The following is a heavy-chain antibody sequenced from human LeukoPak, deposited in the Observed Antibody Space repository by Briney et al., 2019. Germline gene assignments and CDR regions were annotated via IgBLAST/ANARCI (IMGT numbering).Heavy chain of an antibody. Sequence: GGSLRLSCAASGFTFSSYPMHWVRQAPGKGLEWVAFISYDRSNKYYADSVKGRFTISRDNSEHTLDLQMRSLGSEDTAMYFCARDRGGWVTNGAFDIWGRGTMVTVSS. CDR3: ARDRGGWVTNGAFDI. V-gene: IGHV3-30*04. CDR1: GFTFSSYP. CDR2: ISYDRSNK. J-gene: IGHJ3*02. D-gene: IGHD3-10*01.